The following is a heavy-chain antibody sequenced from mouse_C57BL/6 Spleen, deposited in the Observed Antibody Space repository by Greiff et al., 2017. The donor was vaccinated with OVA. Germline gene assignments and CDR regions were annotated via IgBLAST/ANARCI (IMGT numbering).Heavy chain of an antibody. J-gene: IGHJ1*03. CDR1: GFNFTDYW. V-gene: IGHV14-1*01. Sequence: VHLQQSGAELVRPGASVKLSCTASGFNFTDYWMHWVKQRPEQGLEWIGRIDPEDGDTEYDPKFQGKATMTADTSSSTAYLQLSSLTSEDSAGYYCTTIDLWYFDVWGTGTTVTVSS. CDR3: TTIDLWYFDV. CDR2: IDPEDGDT.